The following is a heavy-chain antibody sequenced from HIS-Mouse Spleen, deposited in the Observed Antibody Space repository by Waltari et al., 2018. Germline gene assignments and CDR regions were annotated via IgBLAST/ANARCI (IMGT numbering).Heavy chain of an antibody. D-gene: IGHD6-13*01. CDR3: AREIPYSSSWYDWYFDL. J-gene: IGHJ2*01. V-gene: IGHV4-39*07. Sequence: QLQLQESGPGLVKPSETLSLTCTVSGGSISSSSYYWGWIRQPPGKGLEWIGSIYYSGSTSYHPPLKSRGTISVDTSKNQFSLKLSSVTAADTAVYYCAREIPYSSSWYDWYFDLWGRGTLVTVSS. CDR2: IYYSGST. CDR1: GGSISSSSYY.